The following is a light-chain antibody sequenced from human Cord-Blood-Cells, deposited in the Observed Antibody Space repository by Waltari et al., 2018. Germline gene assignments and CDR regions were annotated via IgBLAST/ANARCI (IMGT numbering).Light chain of an antibody. Sequence: DIVMIQSPDSLAVSLGERATINCKSSQSVLYSSNNKNYLAWYQQKPGQPPKLLIYWASTRQSGFPERFSGSWSGTDFTLTISSLQAEDVAVYYCQQYYSTPYTFGQGTKLEIK. V-gene: IGKV4-1*01. CDR1: QSVLYSSNNKNY. CDR2: WAS. J-gene: IGKJ2*01. CDR3: QQYYSTPYT.